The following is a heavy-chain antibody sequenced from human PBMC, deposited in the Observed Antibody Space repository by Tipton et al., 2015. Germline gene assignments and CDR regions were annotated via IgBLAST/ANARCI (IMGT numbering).Heavy chain of an antibody. CDR1: GFTFSSYT. CDR2: ISSGSIYI. D-gene: IGHD2-21*01. CDR3: ARDICGGGSCLDY. Sequence: SLRLSCAASGFTFSSYTMGWVRQAPGKGLQWVSSISSGSIYINYADSVKGRFTISRGNAKNSLYLQMNSLRAEDTAVYYCARDICGGGSCLDYWGQGTLVTVSS. J-gene: IGHJ4*02. V-gene: IGHV3-21*01.